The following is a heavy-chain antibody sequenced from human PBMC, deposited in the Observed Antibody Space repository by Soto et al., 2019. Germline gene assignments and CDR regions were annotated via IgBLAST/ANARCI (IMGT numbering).Heavy chain of an antibody. Sequence: ASVKVSCKASGYTFTSYAMHWVRQAPGQRLEWMGWINAGNGNTKYSQKFQGRVTMTRDTSTSTVYMELSSLRSEDTAVYYCDRDSSWRASDWFDPWGQGTLVTVSS. V-gene: IGHV1-3*01. D-gene: IGHD5-12*01. CDR2: INAGNGNT. CDR3: DRDSSWRASDWFDP. CDR1: GYTFTSYA. J-gene: IGHJ5*02.